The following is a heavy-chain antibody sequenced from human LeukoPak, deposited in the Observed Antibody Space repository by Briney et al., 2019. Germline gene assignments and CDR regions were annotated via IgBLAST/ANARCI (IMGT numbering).Heavy chain of an antibody. V-gene: IGHV1-69*06. J-gene: IGHJ6*03. CDR1: GGTFSTYV. CDR2: IIPVFGTA. D-gene: IGHD2-15*01. Sequence: ASVKVSCKASGGTFSTYVISWVRQAPGQGLEWMGGIIPVFGTANYAEKFQDRVTITADKSTSTAYMELSSLRSEDTAMYYCAINQAGYCGGGSCYRHEFYYMDVWGKETSVTVSS. CDR3: AINQAGYCGGGSCYRHEFYYMDV.